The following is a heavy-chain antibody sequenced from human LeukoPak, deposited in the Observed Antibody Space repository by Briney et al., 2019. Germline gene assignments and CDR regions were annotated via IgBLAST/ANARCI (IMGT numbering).Heavy chain of an antibody. CDR3: AREYSSSSHPFSRYYYIDV. CDR1: GGTFTSYA. V-gene: IGHV1-69*05. CDR2: IIPIFGTA. Sequence: SVKVSCKASGGTFTSYAISWVRQAPGQGLEWMGGIIPIFGTANYAQKFQGRVTITTDESTSTAYMELSSLRSEDTAVYYCAREYSSSSHPFSRYYYIDVWGKGTTVTVSS. J-gene: IGHJ6*03. D-gene: IGHD6-6*01.